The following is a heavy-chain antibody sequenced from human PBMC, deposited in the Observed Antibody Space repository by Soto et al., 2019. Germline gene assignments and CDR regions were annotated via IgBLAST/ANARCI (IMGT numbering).Heavy chain of an antibody. J-gene: IGHJ6*03. CDR2: INHSGST. Sequence: PSETLSLTCAVYGGSFSGYYWSWIRQPPGKGLEWIGEINHSGSTNYNPSLKSRITISVDTSKNQYSLKLSSVTAADTDVYYCARGLSSGWLKGYYMDVWGKGTTVTVSS. CDR3: ARGLSSGWLKGYYMDV. V-gene: IGHV4-34*01. CDR1: GGSFSGYY. D-gene: IGHD6-19*01.